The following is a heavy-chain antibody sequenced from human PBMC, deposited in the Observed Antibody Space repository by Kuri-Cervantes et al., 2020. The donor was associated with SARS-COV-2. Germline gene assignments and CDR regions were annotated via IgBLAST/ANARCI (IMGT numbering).Heavy chain of an antibody. D-gene: IGHD3-22*01. CDR3: ARAFVGKSYYESSGRKFDP. V-gene: IGHV3-23*01. CDR2: ISGSGGST. Sequence: GGSLRLSCAASGFTFSSYAMSWVRQAPGKGLEWVSAISGSGGSTYYADSVKGRFTISRDNSKNTLYLQMNSLRAADTAVYYCARAFVGKSYYESSGRKFDPWGQGTLVTVSS. CDR1: GFTFSSYA. J-gene: IGHJ5*02.